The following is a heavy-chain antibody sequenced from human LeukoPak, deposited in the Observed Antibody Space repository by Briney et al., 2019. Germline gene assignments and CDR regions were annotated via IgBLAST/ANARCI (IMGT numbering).Heavy chain of an antibody. J-gene: IGHJ5*02. D-gene: IGHD2-15*01. CDR2: ISAYNGNT. CDR1: GYTFTSYG. V-gene: IGHV1-18*01. CDR3: ARTDIVVVVAATMYNWFDP. Sequence: ASVKVSCKASGYTFTSYGISWVRQAPGQGLEWMGWISAYNGNTNYAQKLQGRVTMTTDTSTSTAYMELRSLRSDDTAMYYCARTDIVVVVAATMYNWFDPWGQGTLVTVSS.